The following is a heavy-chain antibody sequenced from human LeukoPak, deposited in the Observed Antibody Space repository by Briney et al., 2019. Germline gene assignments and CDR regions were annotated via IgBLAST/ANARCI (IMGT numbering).Heavy chain of an antibody. CDR2: INPNSGGT. V-gene: IGHV1-2*02. Sequence: GASVKVSCKASGYTFTGYYMHWVRQAPGQGLEWMGWINPNSGGTNYAQKFQGRVTMTRDTSISTAYMELSRLRSDDTAVYYCARLRGIAVGRNWFDPWGQGTLVTVSS. J-gene: IGHJ5*02. D-gene: IGHD6-19*01. CDR1: GYTFTGYY. CDR3: ARLRGIAVGRNWFDP.